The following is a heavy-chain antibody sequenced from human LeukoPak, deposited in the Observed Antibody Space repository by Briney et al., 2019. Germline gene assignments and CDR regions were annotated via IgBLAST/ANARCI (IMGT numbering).Heavy chain of an antibody. CDR2: ISYDGSNK. Sequence: SGGSLRLSCAASGFTFSSYAMHWVRQAPGKGLERVAVISYDGSNKYYADSVKGRFTISRDNSKNTLYLQMNSLRAEDTAVYYCARVIRRQSYYDSSGYWGIDYWGQGTLVTVSS. CDR1: GFTFSSYA. CDR3: ARVIRRQSYYDSSGYWGIDY. D-gene: IGHD3-22*01. J-gene: IGHJ4*02. V-gene: IGHV3-30*01.